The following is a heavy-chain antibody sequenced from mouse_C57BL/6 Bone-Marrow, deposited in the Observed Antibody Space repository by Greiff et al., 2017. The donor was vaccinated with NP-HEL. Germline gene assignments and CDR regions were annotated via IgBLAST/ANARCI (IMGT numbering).Heavy chain of an antibody. J-gene: IGHJ4*01. CDR1: GYAFSSSW. CDR2: IYPGDGDT. V-gene: IGHV1-82*01. D-gene: IGHD2-12*01. CDR3: SRLRSAYYWAMDY. Sequence: VQLQQSGSELVKPGASVKISCKASGYAFSSSWMNWVKQRPGKGLEWIGRIYPGDGDTNYNGKFKGKATLTADKSSSTAYMQLSSLTSEDSAVYVGSRLRSAYYWAMDYWGQGTSVTVSS.